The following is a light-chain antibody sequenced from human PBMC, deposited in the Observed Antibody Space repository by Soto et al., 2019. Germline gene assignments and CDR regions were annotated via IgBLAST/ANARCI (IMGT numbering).Light chain of an antibody. CDR2: KAS. CDR3: QQYNSYSRFT. CDR1: QSVNSW. J-gene: IGKJ3*01. Sequence: DIQMTQSPSTLSASVGDTVIITCRASQSVNSWLAWFQQKPGQVPKLLINKASNLDTGVPSRFSGSGSGTEFTLTITSLQPDDFATYYCQQYNSYSRFTFGPGTKVDIK. V-gene: IGKV1-5*03.